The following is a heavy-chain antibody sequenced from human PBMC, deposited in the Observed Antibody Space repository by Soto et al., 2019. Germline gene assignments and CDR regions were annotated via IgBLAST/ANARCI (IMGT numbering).Heavy chain of an antibody. D-gene: IGHD1-26*01. CDR2: ISGSGGST. V-gene: IGHV3-23*01. CDR1: GFTFSSYA. CDR3: AKDRRVRWELLTRSPYYFDY. J-gene: IGHJ4*02. Sequence: GGSLRLSCAASGFTFSSYAMSWVRQAPGKGLEWVSAISGSGGSTYYADSVKGRFTISRDNSKNTLYLQMNSLRAEDTAVYYCAKDRRVRWELLTRSPYYFDYWGQGTLVTVSS.